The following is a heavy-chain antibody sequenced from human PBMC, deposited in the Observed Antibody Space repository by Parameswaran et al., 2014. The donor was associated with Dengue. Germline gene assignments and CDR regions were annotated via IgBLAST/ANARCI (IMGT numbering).Heavy chain of an antibody. Sequence: VRQMPGKGLEWVSVIYSGGSTYYADSVKGRFTISRDNSKNTLYLQMNSLRAEDTAVYYCGAGLTPVYYYGMDVWGQGDHGHRLL. J-gene: IGHJ6*02. CDR2: IYSGGST. V-gene: IGHV3-53*01. CDR3: GAGLTPVYYYGMDV. D-gene: IGHD1-14*01.